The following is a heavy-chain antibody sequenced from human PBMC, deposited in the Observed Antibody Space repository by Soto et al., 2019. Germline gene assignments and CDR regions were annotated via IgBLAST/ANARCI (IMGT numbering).Heavy chain of an antibody. Sequence: QVQLVESGGGVVQPGRSLRLSCAASGFTFSSYGMHWVRQAPGKGLEWVAVISYDGSNKYYADSVKGRFTISRDNSKITLYLQMNSLRAEDTAVYYCAKEWVYDSSGWSFDYWGQGTLVTASS. CDR3: AKEWVYDSSGWSFDY. V-gene: IGHV3-30*18. J-gene: IGHJ4*02. CDR2: ISYDGSNK. CDR1: GFTFSSYG. D-gene: IGHD3-22*01.